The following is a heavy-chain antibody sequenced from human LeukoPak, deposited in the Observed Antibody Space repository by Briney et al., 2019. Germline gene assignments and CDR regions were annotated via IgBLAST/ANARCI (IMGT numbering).Heavy chain of an antibody. D-gene: IGHD5-18*01. Sequence: ASVTVSFKASGYTFTFYYMHWVRQAPGQGLEWMGWINPNSGGTNYAQKFQGRVTMTRDTSISTAYMELSRLRSDDTAVYYCARDKDTAMVTYYFDYWGQGTLVTVSS. CDR3: ARDKDTAMVTYYFDY. V-gene: IGHV1-2*02. CDR1: GYTFTFYY. CDR2: INPNSGGT. J-gene: IGHJ4*02.